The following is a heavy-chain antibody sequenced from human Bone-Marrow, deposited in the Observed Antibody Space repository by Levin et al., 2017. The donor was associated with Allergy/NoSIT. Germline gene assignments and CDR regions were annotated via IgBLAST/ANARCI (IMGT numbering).Heavy chain of an antibody. V-gene: IGHV3-64*01. CDR3: ARVAGYSGGWYYLDY. J-gene: IGHJ4*02. CDR1: GFTFSSYA. D-gene: IGHD6-19*01. Sequence: PGESLKISCEASGFTFSSYAMHWVRQAPGKGLEYVSAITSNGGSTYYANSVKGRFTISRDNTKNTLYLQMGSLRPEDMAVYYCARVAGYSGGWYYLDYWGQGTLVTVSS. CDR2: ITSNGGST.